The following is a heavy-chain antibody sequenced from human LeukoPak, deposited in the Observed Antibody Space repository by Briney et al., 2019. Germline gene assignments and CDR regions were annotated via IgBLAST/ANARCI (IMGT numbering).Heavy chain of an antibody. CDR3: AKGAYSSSSGRRYYYYMDV. D-gene: IGHD6-6*01. CDR2: INWNSGSI. Sequence: GGSLRLSCAASGFTFDDYAMHWVRQAPGKGLEWASGINWNSGSIGYADSVKGRFTISRDNAKKSLYLQMSSLRAEDMALYYCAKGAYSSSSGRRYYYYMDVWGKGTTVTVSS. CDR1: GFTFDDYA. V-gene: IGHV3-9*03. J-gene: IGHJ6*03.